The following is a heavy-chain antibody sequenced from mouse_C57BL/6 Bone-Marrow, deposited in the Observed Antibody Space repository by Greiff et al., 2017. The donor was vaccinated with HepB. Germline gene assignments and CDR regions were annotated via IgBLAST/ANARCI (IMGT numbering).Heavy chain of an antibody. V-gene: IGHV1-19*01. CDR3: ARFDPYAMDY. Sequence: VQLQQSGPVLVKPGASVKMSCKASGYTFTDYYMNWVKQSHGKSLEWIGVINPYNGGTSYNQKFKGKATLTVDKSSSTAYMELNSLTSEDSAVYYCARFDPYAMDYWGQGPSVTVSS. J-gene: IGHJ4*01. CDR1: GYTFTDYY. CDR2: INPYNGGT.